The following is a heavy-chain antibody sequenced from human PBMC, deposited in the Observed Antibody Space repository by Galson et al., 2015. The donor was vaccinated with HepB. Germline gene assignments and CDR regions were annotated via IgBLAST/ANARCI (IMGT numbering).Heavy chain of an antibody. CDR2: IYHGDSDT. D-gene: IGHD3-3*01. J-gene: IGHJ3*02. CDR3: ARHETTYDFWSGYPDAFDI. Sequence: QSGAEVKKPGESLKISCKGSGYSFTSYWIGWVRQMPGKGLEWMGIIYHGDSDTRYSPSFQGQVTISADKSISTAYLQWSSLKASDTAMYYCARHETTYDFWSGYPDAFDIWGQGTMVTVSS. V-gene: IGHV5-51*01. CDR1: GYSFTSYW.